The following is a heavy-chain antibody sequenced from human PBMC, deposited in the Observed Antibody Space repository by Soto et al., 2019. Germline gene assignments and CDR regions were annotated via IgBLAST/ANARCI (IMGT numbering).Heavy chain of an antibody. CDR1: GGSISSGGYY. CDR3: ARGGYRYGYYY. CDR2: IYYSGST. D-gene: IGHD5-18*01. Sequence: SETLSLTCTVSGGSISSGGYYWSWIRQHPGKGLEWIGYIYYSGSTSYNPSLKSRLTISVDTSKNQFSLKLSSVTAADTAVYYCARGGYRYGYYYWGPGTLVTVSS. J-gene: IGHJ4*02. V-gene: IGHV4-31*03.